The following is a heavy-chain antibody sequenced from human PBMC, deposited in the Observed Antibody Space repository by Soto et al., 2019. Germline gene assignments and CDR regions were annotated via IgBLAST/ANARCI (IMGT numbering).Heavy chain of an antibody. J-gene: IGHJ5*02. CDR3: ARGGLLWFGEVNWFDP. D-gene: IGHD3-10*01. CDR2: INHSGST. V-gene: IGHV4-34*01. Sequence: SETLSLTCAVYGGSFSGYYWSWIRQPPGKGLEWIGEINHSGSTNYNPSLKSRVTIPVDTSKNQFSLKLSSVTAADTAVYYCARGGLLWFGEVNWFDPWGQGTLVTVSS. CDR1: GGSFSGYY.